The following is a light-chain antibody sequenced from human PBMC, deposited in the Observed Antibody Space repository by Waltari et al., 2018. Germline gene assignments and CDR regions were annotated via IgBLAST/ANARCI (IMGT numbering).Light chain of an antibody. Sequence: SYVLTQPPSLSVAPGETARITCRGDITGIKPVHWYQQKSGQAPVLVIYDVGDRPSGIPERFSASHSGNTATLTISRVEVGDEADYYCQLWHSSPHPLVFGGGTKLAVL. V-gene: IGLV3-21*02. J-gene: IGLJ2*01. CDR1: ITGIKP. CDR3: QLWHSSPHPLV. CDR2: DVG.